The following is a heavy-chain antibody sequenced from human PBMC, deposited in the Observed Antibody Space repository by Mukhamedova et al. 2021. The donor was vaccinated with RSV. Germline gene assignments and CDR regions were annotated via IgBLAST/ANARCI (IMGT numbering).Heavy chain of an antibody. CDR3: AKPLLRFLEWLTPDY. D-gene: IGHD3-3*01. J-gene: IGHJ4*02. CDR2: IRYDGSNK. Sequence: WVAFIRYDGSNKYYADSAKGRFTIPRDNSKNTLYLQMNSLRAEDTAVYYCAKPLLRFLEWLTPDYWGQGTLVTVSS. V-gene: IGHV3-30*02.